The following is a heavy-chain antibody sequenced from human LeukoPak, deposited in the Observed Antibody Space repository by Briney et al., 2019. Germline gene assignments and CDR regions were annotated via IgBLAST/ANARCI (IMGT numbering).Heavy chain of an antibody. CDR2: ISAYNGNT. CDR3: ARVPLGPFLEWSYGAEGFDY. J-gene: IGHJ4*02. Sequence: ASVKVSCKASGYTFTSYGISWVRQAPGQGLEWMGWISAYNGNTNYAQKLQGRVTMTTDTYTSTAYMELRSLRSDDTAVYYCARVPLGPFLEWSYGAEGFDYWGQGTLVTVSS. V-gene: IGHV1-18*01. CDR1: GYTFTSYG. D-gene: IGHD3-3*02.